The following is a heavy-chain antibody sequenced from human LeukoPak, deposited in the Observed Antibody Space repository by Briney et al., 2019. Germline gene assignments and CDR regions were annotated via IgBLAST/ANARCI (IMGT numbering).Heavy chain of an antibody. CDR3: EKRGDKLELI. CDR1: GVTLRNYG. Sequence: PGGSLRLSCAASGVTLRNYGLSWVRHTPGKGLEWVSAIRGSGDTTFYADSVKGRFTISRDNSENTVYLQMNSLRAEDTAVYYCEKRGDKLELIWGQGTLVTVSS. J-gene: IGHJ4*02. D-gene: IGHD2-21*02. CDR2: IRGSGDTT. V-gene: IGHV3-23*01.